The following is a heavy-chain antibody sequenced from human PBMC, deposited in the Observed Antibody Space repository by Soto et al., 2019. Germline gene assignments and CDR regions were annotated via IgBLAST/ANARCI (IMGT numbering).Heavy chain of an antibody. V-gene: IGHV3-74*01. CDR2: MNSDGSST. J-gene: IGHJ5*02. D-gene: IGHD3-9*01. CDR3: VIDQGILTGYFVDP. Sequence: EVQLVESGGGLVQPGGSLRLSCAASGFTFSSYWMHWVRQAPGKGLVWVSHMNSDGSSTSYADSVQGRFTISRDNAKNTLYLQMHSPRVEDTAVYYCVIDQGILTGYFVDPWVQGTLVTVSS. CDR1: GFTFSSYW.